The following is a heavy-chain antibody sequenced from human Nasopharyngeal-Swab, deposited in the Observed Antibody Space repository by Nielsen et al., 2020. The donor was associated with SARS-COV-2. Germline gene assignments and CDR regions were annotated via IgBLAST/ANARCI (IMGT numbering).Heavy chain of an antibody. CDR1: GGTFSSCA. J-gene: IGHJ6*04. CDR3: ATSSGYIVVVPAAIRRYYGMDV. Sequence: SVKVSCKASGGTFSSCAISWVRQARGQGLEWMGRIVPILGIANYAQKFQGRVTITADKSTSTAYMELSSLRSEDTAVYYCATSSGYIVVVPAAIRRYYGMDVWGKGTTVTVSS. CDR2: IVPILGIA. D-gene: IGHD2-2*01. V-gene: IGHV1-69*04.